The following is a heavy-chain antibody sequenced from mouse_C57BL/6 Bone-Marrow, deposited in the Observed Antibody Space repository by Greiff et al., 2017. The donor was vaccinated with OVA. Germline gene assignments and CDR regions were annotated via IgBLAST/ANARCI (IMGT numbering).Heavy chain of an antibody. CDR1: GYTFTDHT. CDR2: IYPRDGST. Sequence: VKLMESDAELVKPGASVKISCKVSGYTFTDHTIHWMKQRPEQGLEWIGYIYPRDGSTKYNEKFKGKATLTADKSSSTAYRQLNSLTSDDSAVYFCARSGYGSFYYYAMDYWGQGTSVTVSS. J-gene: IGHJ4*01. V-gene: IGHV1-78*01. D-gene: IGHD1-1*01. CDR3: ARSGYGSFYYYAMDY.